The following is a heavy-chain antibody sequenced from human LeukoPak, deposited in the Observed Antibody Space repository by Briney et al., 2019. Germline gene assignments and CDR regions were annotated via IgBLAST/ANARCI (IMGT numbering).Heavy chain of an antibody. V-gene: IGHV5-51*01. CDR3: ARWLGYCSSTSCYQPFDY. Sequence: GESLKISCKGSGYTFTSYWIGWVRQMPRKGLEWMGIINPGDSDTRYSPSFQGQVTISADKSITTAYLQWSSLKASDTAMYYCARWLGYCSSTSCYQPFDYWGQGTLVTVSS. CDR2: INPGDSDT. CDR1: GYTFTSYW. J-gene: IGHJ4*02. D-gene: IGHD2-2*03.